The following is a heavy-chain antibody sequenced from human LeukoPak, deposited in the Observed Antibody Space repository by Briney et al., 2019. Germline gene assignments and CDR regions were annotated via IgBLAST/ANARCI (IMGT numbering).Heavy chain of an antibody. J-gene: IGHJ4*02. D-gene: IGHD4-17*01. V-gene: IGHV3-21*01. Sequence: GGSLRLSCAASGFTSSSYSMNWVRQAPGKGLEWVSSISSSSSYIYYADSVKGRFTISRDNAKNSLYLQMNSLRAEDTAVYYCATITPTVTTLYFYYWGQGTLVTVSS. CDR2: ISSSSSYI. CDR1: GFTSSSYS. CDR3: ATITPTVTTLYFYY.